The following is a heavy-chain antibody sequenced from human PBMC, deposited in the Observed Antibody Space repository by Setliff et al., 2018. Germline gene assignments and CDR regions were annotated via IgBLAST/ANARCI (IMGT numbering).Heavy chain of an antibody. Sequence: PSETLSLTCTVSGGSISSSSYYWGWIRQPPGKGLEWIGSIYYSGSTYYNPSLKSRVTISVDTSKNQFSLKLSSVTAADTAVYYCARLSQGDGYNYRYYFDYWGQGTLGTVS. D-gene: IGHD1-1*01. CDR2: IYYSGST. CDR3: ARLSQGDGYNYRYYFDY. J-gene: IGHJ4*02. V-gene: IGHV4-39*01. CDR1: GGSISSSSYY.